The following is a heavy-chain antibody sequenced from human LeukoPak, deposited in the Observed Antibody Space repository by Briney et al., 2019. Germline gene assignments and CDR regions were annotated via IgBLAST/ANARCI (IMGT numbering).Heavy chain of an antibody. J-gene: IGHJ4*02. Sequence: VASVKVSCKASGGTFSSYAISWVRQAPGQGLEWMGGIIPIFGTANYAQKFQGRVTIAADKSTSTAYMELSSLRSEDTAVYYCARGGRDYYGSGSYYGHWGQGTLVTVSS. D-gene: IGHD3-10*01. CDR1: GGTFSSYA. V-gene: IGHV1-69*06. CDR2: IIPIFGTA. CDR3: ARGGRDYYGSGSYYGH.